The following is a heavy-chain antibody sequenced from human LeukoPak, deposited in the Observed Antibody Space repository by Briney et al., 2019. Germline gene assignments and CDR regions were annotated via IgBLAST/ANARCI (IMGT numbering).Heavy chain of an antibody. CDR1: GSIFTNYF. Sequence: GGSLRLSCAASGSIFTNYFMSWVRQAPGKGLEWVPSIKHDGSEKYYVDSVRGRFTISRDNTMNSLYLQMSSLRAEDTAVYYCATDRGWRTSGYYLYYFEYWGQGTLVTYSS. J-gene: IGHJ4*02. V-gene: IGHV3-7*01. D-gene: IGHD3-3*01. CDR2: IKHDGSEK. CDR3: ATDRGWRTSGYYLYYFEY.